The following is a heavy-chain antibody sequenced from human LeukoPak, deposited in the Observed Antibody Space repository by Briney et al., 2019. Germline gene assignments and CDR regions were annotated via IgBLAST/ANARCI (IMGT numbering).Heavy chain of an antibody. V-gene: IGHV4-31*03. CDR3: ARDRGYSYGIEA. CDR2: IYYSGST. Sequence: PSETLSLTCTVSGGSISSGGYYWSWIRQHPGKGLEWIGYIYYSGSTYYNPSLKSRVIISVDTSKNQFSLKLSSVTAADTAVYYCARDRGYSYGIEAWGQGTLVTVSS. D-gene: IGHD5-18*01. CDR1: GGSISSGGYY. J-gene: IGHJ4*02.